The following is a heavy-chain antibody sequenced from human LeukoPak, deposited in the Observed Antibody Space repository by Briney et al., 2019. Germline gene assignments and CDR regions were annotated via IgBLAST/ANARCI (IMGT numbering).Heavy chain of an antibody. CDR3: ARDPGYCTNGVCYTTGLDY. CDR1: GFTFSSYS. CDR2: IRSSSSTI. Sequence: GGSLRLSCAASGFTFSSYSMNWVRQAPGKGLGWVSSIRSSSSTIYYADSVKGRFTISRDNAKNSLYLQMNSLRAEDTAVYYCARDPGYCTNGVCYTTGLDYWGQGTLVTVSS. J-gene: IGHJ4*02. D-gene: IGHD2-8*01. V-gene: IGHV3-48*01.